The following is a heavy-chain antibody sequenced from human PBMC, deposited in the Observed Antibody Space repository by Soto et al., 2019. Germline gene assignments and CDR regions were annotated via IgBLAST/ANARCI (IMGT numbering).Heavy chain of an antibody. J-gene: IGHJ5*02. CDR3: ARGIAKGQLQP. CDR2: INPVNGNT. V-gene: IGHV1-3*01. Sequence: ASVKVSCKASGYTFTTYTMNWVGQAPGQRLEWMGWINPVNGNTKSSQKFQDRVIITRDTSASTAYMELRSLRSEDTAVYYCARGIAKGQLQPLGQGTLVNVSS. D-gene: IGHD6-13*01. CDR1: GYTFTTYT.